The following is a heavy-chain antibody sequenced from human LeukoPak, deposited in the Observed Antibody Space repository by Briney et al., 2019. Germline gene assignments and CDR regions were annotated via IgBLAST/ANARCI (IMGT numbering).Heavy chain of an antibody. V-gene: IGHV4-4*02. CDR3: ASRLRLGELSFSPSYFDY. Sequence: PSETLSLTCAVSGGSISSSNWWSWVRQPPGKGLEWIGEIYHSGSTNYNPSLKSRVTISVDKSKNQFSLKLSSVTAADTAVYYCASRLRLGELSFSPSYFDYWGQGTLVTVSS. D-gene: IGHD3-16*02. CDR1: GGSISSSNW. CDR2: IYHSGST. J-gene: IGHJ4*02.